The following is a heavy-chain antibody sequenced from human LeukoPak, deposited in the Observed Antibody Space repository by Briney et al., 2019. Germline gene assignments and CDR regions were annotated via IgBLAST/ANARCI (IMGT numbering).Heavy chain of an antibody. CDR1: GFIFSRYW. CDR2: INSEGSST. D-gene: IGHD2-2*01. Sequence: GGSLRLSCAASGFIFSRYWMHWVRQAPGRGLMWVARINSEGSSTNYADSVKGRLTISRDNAKNSLYLQMNSLRAEDTAVYYCARDGGVVVPATLDYWGQGTLVTVSS. CDR3: ARDGGVVVPATLDY. J-gene: IGHJ4*02. V-gene: IGHV3-74*01.